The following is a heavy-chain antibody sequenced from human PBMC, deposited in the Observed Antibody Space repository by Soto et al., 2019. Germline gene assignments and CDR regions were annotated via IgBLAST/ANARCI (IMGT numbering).Heavy chain of an antibody. CDR3: AKRDVPHSTSNAYFYDH. CDR1: GFPFAPST. D-gene: IGHD2-21*02. J-gene: IGHJ4*02. Sequence: EVQLLQSGGGLVQPGGSLTLSCGASGFPFAPSTMSWVRQAPGKGLEWVSTISVSVGSTYSADSVQGRFPVSSDISDNTLFLRMTSLTADDTAVYFCAKRDVPHSTSNAYFYDHWGRGVLVTVSS. CDR2: ISVSVGST. V-gene: IGHV3-23*01.